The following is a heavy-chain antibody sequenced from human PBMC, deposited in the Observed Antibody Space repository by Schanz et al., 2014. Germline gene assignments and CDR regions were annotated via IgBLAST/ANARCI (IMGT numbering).Heavy chain of an antibody. CDR2: INPSGGST. V-gene: IGHV1-46*03. CDR3: ARDGVDAAAGGNY. Sequence: QVQLVQSGAEVKKPGASVKVSCKASGYTFTSDSMHWVRQAPGQGLEWMGMINPSGGSTTYAQKFQGRVTMTRDTSTSTVYIELSSLRSEDTAVYYCARDGVDAAAGGNYWGQGTLXTVSS. D-gene: IGHD6-13*01. J-gene: IGHJ4*02. CDR1: GYTFTSDS.